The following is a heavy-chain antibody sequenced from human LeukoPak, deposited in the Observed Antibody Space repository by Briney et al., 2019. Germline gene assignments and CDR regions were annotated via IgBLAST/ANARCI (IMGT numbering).Heavy chain of an antibody. D-gene: IGHD3-3*01. V-gene: IGHV4-39*07. CDR2: IYYSGST. CDR1: GGSISSSSYY. Sequence: PSETLSLTCTVSGGSISSSSYYWGWIRQPPGKGLEWIGSIYYSGSTYYNPSLKSRVTISVDTSKNQFSLKLSSVTAADTAVYYCARDNDFWSGYYSFDFWGRGTLVTVSS. CDR3: ARDNDFWSGYYSFDF. J-gene: IGHJ4*02.